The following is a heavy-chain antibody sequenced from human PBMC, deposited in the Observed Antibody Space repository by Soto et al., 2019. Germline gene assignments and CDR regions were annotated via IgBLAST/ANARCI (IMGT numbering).Heavy chain of an antibody. CDR3: ARGPNYYDSSGYFVPVDYYFDY. V-gene: IGHV4-61*01. CDR2: MHYSGST. Sequence: PSETLSLTWTVSGGSVTSTSDYWSWIRQPPGKGLEWIGYMHYSGSTNYNPSLKSRVTISVDTSKNQFSLKLSSVTAADTAVYYCARGPNYYDSSGYFVPVDYYFDYWGQGTLVTVSS. D-gene: IGHD3-22*01. CDR1: GGSVTSTSDY. J-gene: IGHJ4*02.